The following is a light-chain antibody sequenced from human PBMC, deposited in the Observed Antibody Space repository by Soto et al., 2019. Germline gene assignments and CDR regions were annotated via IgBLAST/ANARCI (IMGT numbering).Light chain of an antibody. CDR3: AAWDDSLNGYV. Sequence: QSVLTQPPSASGTPGQMVTISCSGSSSNIGSNTLNWYQQLPGTAPQLLIYSNNQRPSGVPDRFSGSKSGTSASLAISGLQSEDEADYYCAAWDDSLNGYVFGTGTKVTVL. J-gene: IGLJ1*01. CDR1: SSNIGSNT. CDR2: SNN. V-gene: IGLV1-44*01.